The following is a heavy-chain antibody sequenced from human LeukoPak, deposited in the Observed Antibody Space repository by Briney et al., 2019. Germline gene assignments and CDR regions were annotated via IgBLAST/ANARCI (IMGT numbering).Heavy chain of an antibody. D-gene: IGHD1-26*01. J-gene: IGHJ4*02. CDR3: ARYETSRGSLDY. CDR2: IYSDSGGTT. Sequence: PGGSLRLSCAASGFTISSNFMTWVRQAPGKGLERVSVIYSDSGGTTYYADSVKGRFTVSRDNSKNTLYLQMNSLRAEDTAMYHCARYETSRGSLDYWGQGTLVAVSS. CDR1: GFTISSNF. V-gene: IGHV3-66*01.